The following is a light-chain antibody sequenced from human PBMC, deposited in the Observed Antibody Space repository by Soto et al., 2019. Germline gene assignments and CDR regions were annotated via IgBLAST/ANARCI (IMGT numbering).Light chain of an antibody. CDR1: QSIGRN. CDR3: QQYNHWPPLT. Sequence: EIVMTQSPATLSVSPGERVTLTCRASQSIGRNLAWYQQKPGQAPRLLIYNASTRATGIPARFSGSGSGTEFTLTISSLQSEDFAIYSCQQYNHWPPLTFGGGTKVEIK. J-gene: IGKJ4*01. CDR2: NAS. V-gene: IGKV3-15*01.